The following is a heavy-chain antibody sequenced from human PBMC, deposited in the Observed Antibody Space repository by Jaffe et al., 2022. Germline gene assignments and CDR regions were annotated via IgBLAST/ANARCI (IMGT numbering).Heavy chain of an antibody. CDR2: ISSSSSYI. Sequence: EVQLVESGGGLVKPGGSLRLSCAASGFTFSSYSMNWVRQAPGKGLEWVSSISSSSSYIYYADSVKGRFTISRDNAKNSLYLQMNSLRAEDTAVYYCASAVVAGTVYWGQGTLVTVSS. D-gene: IGHD6-19*01. J-gene: IGHJ4*02. V-gene: IGHV3-21*01. CDR3: ASAVVAGTVY. CDR1: GFTFSSYS.